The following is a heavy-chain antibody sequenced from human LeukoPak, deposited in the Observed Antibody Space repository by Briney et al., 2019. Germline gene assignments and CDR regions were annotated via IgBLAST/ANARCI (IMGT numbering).Heavy chain of an antibody. CDR3: AKDLALAGTGGGFDA. V-gene: IGHV3-23*01. CDR1: GFTFTTYA. Sequence: GGSLRLSYAASGFTFTTYAINWVRQAPGKGLEWVSGISGDGDKAYYADSVNGRFTISRDNSRNTVSLHMSSLRAEDTALYYCAKDLALAGTGGGFDAWGQGTRVAVSS. J-gene: IGHJ3*01. CDR2: ISGDGDKA. D-gene: IGHD6-19*01.